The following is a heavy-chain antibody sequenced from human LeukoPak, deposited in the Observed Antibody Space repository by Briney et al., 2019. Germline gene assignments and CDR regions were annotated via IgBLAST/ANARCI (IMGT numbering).Heavy chain of an antibody. CDR1: GYTFTSYA. V-gene: IGHV1-3*01. J-gene: IGHJ4*02. CDR2: INAGNGNT. Sequence: ASVKVSCKASGYTFTSYAMHWVRQAPGQRLEWMGWINAGNGNTKYSQKFQGRVTITRDTSASTAYMELSSLRSEDTAVYYCARALLIAAGTGGDYWGQGTLVTVSS. CDR3: ARALLIAAGTGGDY. D-gene: IGHD6-13*01.